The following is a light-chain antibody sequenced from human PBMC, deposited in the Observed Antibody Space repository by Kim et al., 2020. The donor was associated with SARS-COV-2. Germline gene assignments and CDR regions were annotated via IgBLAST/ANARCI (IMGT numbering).Light chain of an antibody. V-gene: IGLV3-19*01. CDR3: NSRDSSGNHVV. CDR2: LKD. J-gene: IGLJ2*01. CDR1: SLRTYY. Sequence: SSELTQDPAVSVALGQTVRITCQGDSLRTYYASWYQQKPGQAPVLVIYLKDKRPSGIPDRISGSSSGNTASLTITGAQAEDEADDYCNSRDSSGNHVVFGGGAQLTVL.